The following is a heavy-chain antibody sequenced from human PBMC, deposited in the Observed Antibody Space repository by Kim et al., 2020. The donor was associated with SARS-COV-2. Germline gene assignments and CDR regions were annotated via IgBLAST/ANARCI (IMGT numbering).Heavy chain of an antibody. CDR3: ASDILTGYRGAFDV. CDR2: INPSDGTT. V-gene: IGHV1-46*01. CDR1: GYIFANYF. Sequence: ASVKVSCKASGYIFANYFMHWVRQAPGQGLEWMGRINPSDGTTSYTQKLQGRVIVTRDPSTSTVYMELSSLRSEYTAVYYCASDILTGYRGAFDVWGQGTTVTVSS. J-gene: IGHJ3*01. D-gene: IGHD3-9*01.